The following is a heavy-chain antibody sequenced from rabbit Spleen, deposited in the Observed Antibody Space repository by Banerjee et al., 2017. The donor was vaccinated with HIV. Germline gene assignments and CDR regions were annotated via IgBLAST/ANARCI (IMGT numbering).Heavy chain of an antibody. Sequence: QEQLKETGGGLVQPGGSLTLTCKASGIDFSSDSYMCWVRQAPGKGLEWIGYIEPIFGSTYYANWVNGRFTISSHNAQNTLYLQLNSLTAADTATYFCARGIPYGFAGDAYPPYAMDLWGQGTLVTVS. D-gene: IGHD6-1*01. CDR3: ARGIPYGFAGDAYPPYAMDL. CDR2: IEPIFGST. V-gene: IGHV1S43*01. J-gene: IGHJ3*01. CDR1: GIDFSSDSY.